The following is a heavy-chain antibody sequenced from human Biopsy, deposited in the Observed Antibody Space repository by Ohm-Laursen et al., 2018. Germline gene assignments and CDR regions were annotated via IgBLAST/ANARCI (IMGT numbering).Heavy chain of an antibody. D-gene: IGHD3-10*01. Sequence: SLSLSLTCTVSGGFVRRPAHRGNWVRRAPGKGLEWIGTIYYYWTTLYNSSLRGGVTMDLDRSTNQFSLKLKSVNFADTAVYFCARAYFYGMGTSNYFLDSWGQGALVTVSS. CDR3: ARAYFYGMGTSNYFLDS. J-gene: IGHJ4*02. CDR1: GGFVRRPAHR. V-gene: IGHV4-30-4*08. CDR2: IYYYWTT.